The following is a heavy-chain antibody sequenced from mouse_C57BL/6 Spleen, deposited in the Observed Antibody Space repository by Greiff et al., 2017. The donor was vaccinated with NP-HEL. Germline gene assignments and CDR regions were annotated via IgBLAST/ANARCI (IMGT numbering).Heavy chain of an antibody. J-gene: IGHJ4*01. CDR2: ISSGGDYI. CDR1: GFTFSSYA. V-gene: IGHV5-9-1*02. Sequence: EVQRVESGEGLVKPGGSLKLSCAASGFTFSSYAMSWVRQTPEKRLEWVAYISSGGDYIYYADTVKGRFTISRDNARNTLYLQMSSLKSEDTAMYYCTRGGTTVVEKPHYYAMDYWGQGTSVTVSS. CDR3: TRGGTTVVEKPHYYAMDY. D-gene: IGHD1-1*01.